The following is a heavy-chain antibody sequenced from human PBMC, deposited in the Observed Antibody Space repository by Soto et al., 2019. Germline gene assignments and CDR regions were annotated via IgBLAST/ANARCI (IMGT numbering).Heavy chain of an antibody. Sequence: GGSLRLSCAASGFTFSSYGMHWVRQAPGKGLEWVAVIWYDGSNKYYVDSVKGRFTISRDNSKNTLYLQMNSLRAEDTAVYYCARWIRTRTTGTIYYYYGMDVWGQGTTVTVSS. CDR2: IWYDGSNK. D-gene: IGHD4-17*01. CDR3: ARWIRTRTTGTIYYYYGMDV. V-gene: IGHV3-33*01. J-gene: IGHJ6*02. CDR1: GFTFSSYG.